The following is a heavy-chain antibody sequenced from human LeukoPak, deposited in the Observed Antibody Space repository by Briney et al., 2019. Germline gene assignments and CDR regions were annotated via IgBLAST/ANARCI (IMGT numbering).Heavy chain of an antibody. V-gene: IGHV3-66*01. CDR2: IYSGGTT. CDR1: EFTVSSNY. Sequence: GGSLRLSCAASEFTVSSNYMNWVRQAPGKGLECVAIIYSGGTTDYADSVRGRFTISRDNSKNTLYLQMDRLRVEDTAVYYCARKSDSLMLRGGDCWGQGTLVTVSS. J-gene: IGHJ4*02. D-gene: IGHD3-10*01. CDR3: ARKSDSLMLRGGDC.